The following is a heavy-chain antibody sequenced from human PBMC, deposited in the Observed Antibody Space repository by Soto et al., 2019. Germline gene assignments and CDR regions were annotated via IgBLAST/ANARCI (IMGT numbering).Heavy chain of an antibody. D-gene: IGHD6-19*01. V-gene: IGHV3-30*18. CDR1: GFTFSSYG. CDR3: AKVGWGIAVAGTSDY. J-gene: IGHJ4*02. CDR2: ISYDGSNN. Sequence: VQLLESGGGLVQPGGSLRLSCAASGFTFSSYGMHWVRQAPGKGLEWVAVISYDGSNNYYADSVKGRFTISRDNSKNTLYLQMNSLRAEDTAVYYCAKVGWGIAVAGTSDYWGQGTLVTVSS.